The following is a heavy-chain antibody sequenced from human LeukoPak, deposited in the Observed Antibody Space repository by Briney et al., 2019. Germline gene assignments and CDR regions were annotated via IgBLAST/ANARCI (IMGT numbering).Heavy chain of an antibody. J-gene: IGHJ6*02. V-gene: IGHV1-18*01. CDR3: ARDDGSIVATTTTRTYYYYYYGMDV. CDR1: GYTFTSYG. D-gene: IGHD5-12*01. CDR2: ISAYNGNT. Sequence: ASVKVSCKASGYTFTSYGISWVRQAPGQGLEWMGWISAYNGNTNYAQKLQGRVTMTTDKSTSTAYMELRSLRSDDTAVYYCARDDGSIVATTTTRTYYYYYYGMDVWGQGTTVTVSS.